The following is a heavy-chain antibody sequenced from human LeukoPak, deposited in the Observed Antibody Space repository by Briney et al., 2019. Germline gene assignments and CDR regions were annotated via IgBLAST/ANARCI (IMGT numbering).Heavy chain of an antibody. D-gene: IGHD2-2*01. CDR2: INPNSGGT. CDR3: ARRGYCSSTSCYLFDY. Sequence: ASVKVSCKASGYTFTGYYMHWVRRAPGQGLGWMGWINPNSGGTNYAQKFQGRVTMTRDTSISTAYMELSRLRSDDTAVYYCARRGYCSSTSCYLFDYWGQGTLVIVSS. J-gene: IGHJ4*02. V-gene: IGHV1-2*02. CDR1: GYTFTGYY.